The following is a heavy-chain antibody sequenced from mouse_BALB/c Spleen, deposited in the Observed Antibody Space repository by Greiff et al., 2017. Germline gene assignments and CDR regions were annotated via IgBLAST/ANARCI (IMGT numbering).Heavy chain of an antibody. CDR3: LYGNYGFFDY. J-gene: IGHJ2*01. D-gene: IGHD2-1*01. CDR2: INPSTGYT. V-gene: IGHV1-7*01. CDR1: GYTFTSYW. Sequence: QVQLKESGAELAKPGASVKMSCKASGYTFTSYWMHWVKQRPGQGLEWIGYINPSTGYTEYNQKFKDKATLTADKSSSTAYMQLSSLTSEDSAVYYCLYGNYGFFDYWGQGTTLTVSS.